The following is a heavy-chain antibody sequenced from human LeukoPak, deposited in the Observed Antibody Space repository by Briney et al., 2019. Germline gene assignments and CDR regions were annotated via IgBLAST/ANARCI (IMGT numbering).Heavy chain of an antibody. CDR3: AHTEPSSWLYY. J-gene: IGHJ4*02. V-gene: IGHV2-5*01. CDR2: IYWNDDK. CDR1: GFSLSTIDEG. Sequence: SGPTLVNPTQTLTLTCTLYGFSLSTIDEGVGWIRQPPEKDIEWLALIYWNDDKRYSPSLKSRLTITKDTSKSQVVLTITNMDPVDTATYYCAHTEPSSWLYYWGQGNLVTVSS. D-gene: IGHD6-13*01.